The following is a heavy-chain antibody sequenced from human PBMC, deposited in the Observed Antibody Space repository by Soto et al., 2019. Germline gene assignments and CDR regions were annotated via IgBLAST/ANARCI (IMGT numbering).Heavy chain of an antibody. V-gene: IGHV3-33*01. CDR1: GFTFSSYG. D-gene: IGHD3-9*01. J-gene: IGHJ6*03. CDR3: ARAEALYDIMSSYYVAGYYYYIDV. Sequence: QVQLVESGGGVVQPGRSLRLSCAASGFTFSSYGMHWVRQAPGKGLEWVAVIWYDGSNKYYADSVKGRFTISRDNSKNALYLQMNSLKAEDTPVYYCARAEALYDIMSSYYVAGYYYYIDVWGKCTTVTVSS. CDR2: IWYDGSNK.